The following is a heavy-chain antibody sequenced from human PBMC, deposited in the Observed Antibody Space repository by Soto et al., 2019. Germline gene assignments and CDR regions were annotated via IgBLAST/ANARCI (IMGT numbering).Heavy chain of an antibody. V-gene: IGHV3-48*02. CDR1: GFTFSGCA. D-gene: IGHD2-21*02. CDR3: ARDGAYCGGDCDLFVDCCFDV. Sequence: GGSLRLSCAASGFTFSGCAMHWVRQAPGKGLEWVSDISSNSGSICYADSVKGRFTISRDNAKNSLYLQMNSLREEDTAVYYCARDGAYCGGDCDLFVDCCFDVWGRGTLVTVSS. J-gene: IGHJ2*01. CDR2: ISSNSGSI.